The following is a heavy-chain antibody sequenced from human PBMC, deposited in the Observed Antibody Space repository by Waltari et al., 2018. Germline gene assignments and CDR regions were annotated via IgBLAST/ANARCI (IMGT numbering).Heavy chain of an antibody. D-gene: IGHD1-1*01. CDR2: IRRITHRYAT. V-gene: IGHV3-73*02. CDR1: AFFFNGSV. J-gene: IGHJ4*02. Sequence: EVQLVESGGGFAHPGGSLQLSCQASAFFFNGSVLHWVSQASGKRVEWVGRIRRITHRYATAYSEAVRGRFTISRDDSKKAAYLQMDTLKVEDTAVYYCTSSYRLGTKLLDFWGQGKLVTVSS. CDR3: TSSYRLGTKLLDF.